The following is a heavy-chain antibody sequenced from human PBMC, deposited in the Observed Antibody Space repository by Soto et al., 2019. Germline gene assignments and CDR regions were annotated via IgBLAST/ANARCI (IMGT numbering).Heavy chain of an antibody. V-gene: IGHV1-18*03. CDR1: GYTFFGYD. D-gene: IGHD6-13*01. J-gene: IGHJ5*02. Sequence: QVLLVQSGPEVKNPGASLNISCKTSGYTFFGYDMSWVRQAPGQGLEGMGWISGYSGDTQYAQKFKGRVTLTRDISTSTVYMELRSLTSDDVATYYCARHRGPTTAENWFDPCGQGTLVIVAS. CDR3: ARHRGPTTAENWFDP. CDR2: ISGYSGDT.